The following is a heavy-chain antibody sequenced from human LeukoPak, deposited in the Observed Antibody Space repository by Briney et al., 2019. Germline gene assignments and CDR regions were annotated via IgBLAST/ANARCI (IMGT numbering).Heavy chain of an antibody. CDR3: ARDAVRGGYDY. CDR1: GGSISSYY. CDR2: IYYSGST. D-gene: IGHD5-12*01. J-gene: IGHJ4*02. V-gene: IGHV4-59*01. Sequence: SETLSLTCTVSGGSISSYYWSWIRQPPGKGLEWIGYIYYSGSTNYNPSLKSRVTISVDTSKNQFSLKLSSVTAADTAVYYCARDAVRGGYDYWGQGTLVTVSS.